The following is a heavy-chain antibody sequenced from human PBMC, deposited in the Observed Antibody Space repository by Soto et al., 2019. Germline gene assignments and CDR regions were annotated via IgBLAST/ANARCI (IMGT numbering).Heavy chain of an antibody. D-gene: IGHD4-17*01. CDR2: IIPIFGTA. CDR3: ARGGVGTVTERYFDL. V-gene: IGHV1-69*13. Sequence: WASVKVSCKASGGTFSSYAISWVRQAPGQGLEWMGGIIPIFGTANYAQKFQGRVTITADESTSTAYMELSSLRSEDTAVYYCARGGVGTVTERYFDLWGRGTLVTVSS. CDR1: GGTFSSYA. J-gene: IGHJ2*01.